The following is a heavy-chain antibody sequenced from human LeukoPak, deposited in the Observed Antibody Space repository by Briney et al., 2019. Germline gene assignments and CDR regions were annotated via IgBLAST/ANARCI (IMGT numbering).Heavy chain of an antibody. D-gene: IGHD3-10*01. CDR1: GFTFSSYA. Sequence: PGGSLRLSCAASGFTFSSYAMHWVRQAPGKGLEWVAVISYDGSNKYYADSMKGRFTISRDNSKNTLYLQMNSLRAEDTAVYYCARDHERGFGEFIDYWGQGTLVTVSS. V-gene: IGHV3-30*04. CDR2: ISYDGSNK. CDR3: ARDHERGFGEFIDY. J-gene: IGHJ4*02.